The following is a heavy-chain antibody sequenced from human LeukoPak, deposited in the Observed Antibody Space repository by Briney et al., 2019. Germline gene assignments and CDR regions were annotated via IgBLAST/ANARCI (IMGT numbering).Heavy chain of an antibody. CDR2: ISSSGSTI. Sequence: GGSLRLSCAASGFTFSSYAMSWVRQAPGKGLEWVSYISSSGSTIYYADSVKGRFTISRDNAKNSLYLQMNSLRAEDTAVYYCARADYYDSSGYYSIGNDYWGQGTLVTVSS. D-gene: IGHD3-22*01. V-gene: IGHV3-48*04. CDR1: GFTFSSYA. J-gene: IGHJ4*02. CDR3: ARADYYDSSGYYSIGNDY.